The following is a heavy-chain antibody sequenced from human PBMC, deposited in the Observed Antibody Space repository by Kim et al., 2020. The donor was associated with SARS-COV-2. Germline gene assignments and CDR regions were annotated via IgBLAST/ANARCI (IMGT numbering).Heavy chain of an antibody. CDR2: IYYTGSA. CDR1: GGPISSGTYF. V-gene: IGHV4-39*01. Sequence: SETLSLTCTVSGGPISSGTYFWGWIRQPPGMRLEWIGSIYYTGSAYYNPSLKSRVTISVDTSKNQPSLKLSSVTAADTAVYYCAFSTTVTTTDAFDTWGPGTLVTVSS. CDR3: AFSTTVTTTDAFDT. D-gene: IGHD4-17*01. J-gene: IGHJ3*02.